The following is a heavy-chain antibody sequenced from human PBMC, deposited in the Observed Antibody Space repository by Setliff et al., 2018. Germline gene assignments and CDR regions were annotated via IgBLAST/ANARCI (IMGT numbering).Heavy chain of an antibody. D-gene: IGHD1-26*01. CDR3: VRSGKFGMRFWFDQ. V-gene: IGHV1-2*02. CDR1: GNRFTDYN. CDR2: INPDSGDT. J-gene: IGHJ5*02. Sequence: GASVKVSCKASGNRFTDYNLHWVRQAPGQGLEWMGWINPDSGDTHSAQKFQGRVTMTRDTSINTAYMELGSLTSDDTAFYYCVRSGKFGMRFWFDQWGLGTLVTVSS.